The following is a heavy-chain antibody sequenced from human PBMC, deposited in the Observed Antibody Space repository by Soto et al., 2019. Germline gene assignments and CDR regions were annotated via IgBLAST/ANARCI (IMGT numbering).Heavy chain of an antibody. Sequence: SVKVSCKASGGTFSRYAISWVRQAPGQGLEWMGGIIPIFGTANYAQKFQGRVTITADESTSTAYMELSSLRSEDTAVYYCARGLYRRYYDSSGYSTAHFDYWGQGTLVTVSS. J-gene: IGHJ4*02. CDR3: ARGLYRRYYDSSGYSTAHFDY. V-gene: IGHV1-69*13. CDR2: IIPIFGTA. CDR1: GGTFSRYA. D-gene: IGHD3-22*01.